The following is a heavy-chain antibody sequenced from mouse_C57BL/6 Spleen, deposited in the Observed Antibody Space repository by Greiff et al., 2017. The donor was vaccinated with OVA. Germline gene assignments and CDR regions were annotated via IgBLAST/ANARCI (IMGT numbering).Heavy chain of an antibody. CDR1: GFTFSDYY. CDR3: ARGFFDY. J-gene: IGHJ2*01. CDR2: INYDGSCT. Sequence: EVQRVESEGGLVQPGSSMKLSCTASGFTFSDYYMAWVRQVPEKGLEWVANINYDGSCTYYLDSLKSRFIISRDNAKNILYLQMSSLKSEDTATYYCARGFFDYWGQGTTLTVSS. V-gene: IGHV5-16*01.